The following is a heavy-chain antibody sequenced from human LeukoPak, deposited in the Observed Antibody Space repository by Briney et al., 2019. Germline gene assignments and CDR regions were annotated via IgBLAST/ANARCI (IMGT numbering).Heavy chain of an antibody. CDR1: GCTFTGYY. CDR2: INPNSGGT. J-gene: IGHJ4*02. V-gene: IGHV1-2*02. CDR3: ARALASSSWWGTYYFDY. D-gene: IGHD6-13*01. Sequence: ASVKVSCKASGCTFTGYYMHWVRQAPGQGLEWMGWINPNSGGTNYAQKFQGRVTMTRDTSISTAYMELSRLRSDDTAVYYCARALASSSWWGTYYFDYWGQGTLVTVSS.